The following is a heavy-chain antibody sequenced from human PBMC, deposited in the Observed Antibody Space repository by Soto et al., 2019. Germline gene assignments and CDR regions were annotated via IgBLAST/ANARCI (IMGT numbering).Heavy chain of an antibody. CDR3: AHRTTTVTWWFDP. CDR2: IYYSGST. Sequence: PSETLSLTCTVSGGSISSGDYYWSWIRQPPGKGLEWIGYIYYSGSTYYNPSLKSRVTISVDTSKNQFSLKLSSVTAADTAVYYCAHRTTTVTWWFDPWGQGTLVTVSS. D-gene: IGHD4-17*01. V-gene: IGHV4-30-4*01. J-gene: IGHJ5*02. CDR1: GGSISSGDYY.